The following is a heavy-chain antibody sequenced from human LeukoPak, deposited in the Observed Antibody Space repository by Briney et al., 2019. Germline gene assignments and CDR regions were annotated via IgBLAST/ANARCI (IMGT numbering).Heavy chain of an antibody. Sequence: ASVKVSCKASGYTFTGYYMHWVRQAPGQGLEWMGWINPNSGGTNYAQKFQGRVTMTRDTSISTAYMELSGLRSDDTAVYYCARGTFWSDAFDIWGQGTMVTVSS. CDR3: ARGTFWSDAFDI. CDR1: GYTFTGYY. V-gene: IGHV1-2*02. J-gene: IGHJ3*02. CDR2: INPNSGGT. D-gene: IGHD3-3*01.